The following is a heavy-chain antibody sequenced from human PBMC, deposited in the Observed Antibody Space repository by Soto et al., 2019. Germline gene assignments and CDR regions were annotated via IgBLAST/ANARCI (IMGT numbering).Heavy chain of an antibody. D-gene: IGHD5-12*01. CDR2: INHSRST. CDR3: ARGGYGPPVTFDY. Sequence: SETLSLTCAVYGGSFNGYYWSWIRQPPGKGLEWIGEINHSRSTNYNPSLKSRVTISVDTSKNQFSLKLNSVTAADTAVYYCARGGYGPPVTFDYWGQGTLVTVSS. CDR1: GGSFNGYY. J-gene: IGHJ4*02. V-gene: IGHV4-34*01.